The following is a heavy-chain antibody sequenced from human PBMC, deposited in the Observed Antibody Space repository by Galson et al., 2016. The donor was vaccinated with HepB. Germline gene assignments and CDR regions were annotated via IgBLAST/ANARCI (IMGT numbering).Heavy chain of an antibody. CDR3: ARDGRAWVGLDV. V-gene: IGHV4-59*11. CDR2: VHYSGTT. D-gene: IGHD3/OR15-3a*01. J-gene: IGHJ6*02. Sequence: ETLSLTCAVSGASISGHYWSWIRQPPGKGLEWIGYVHYSGTTNYNPSLRSRVSISIDTSKTHFSLRLTSLTAADTAIYFCARDGRAWVGLDVWGQGTTVTVSS. CDR1: GASISGHY.